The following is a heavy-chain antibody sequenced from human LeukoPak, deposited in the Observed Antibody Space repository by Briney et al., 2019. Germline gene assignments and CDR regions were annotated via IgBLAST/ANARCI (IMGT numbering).Heavy chain of an antibody. CDR2: IIPILGIA. CDR1: GYTFTGYY. Sequence: SVKVSCKASGYTFTGYYMHWVRQAPGQGLEWMGRIIPILGIANYAQKFQGRVTITADKSTSTAYMELSSPRSEDTAVYYCARDYDYGDYLLKHYYYYYGMDVWGQGTTVTVSS. D-gene: IGHD4-17*01. J-gene: IGHJ6*02. V-gene: IGHV1-69*04. CDR3: ARDYDYGDYLLKHYYYYYGMDV.